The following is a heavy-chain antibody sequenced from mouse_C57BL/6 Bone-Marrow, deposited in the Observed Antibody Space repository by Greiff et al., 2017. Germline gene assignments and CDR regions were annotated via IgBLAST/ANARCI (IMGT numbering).Heavy chain of an antibody. D-gene: IGHD1-1*01. CDR3: ASDGSGDDCIAY. J-gene: IGHJ3*01. Sequence: VQLQQPGAELVMPGASVKLSCEASGYTFTSYWMPWVRQRPGQGLEWIGEIDPSDSYTNYHAKFTGKSTLTVDKSSSTAYMQLSSLTSEYSAVYYCASDGSGDDCIAYWGQGTPVTVSA. CDR2: IDPSDSYT. V-gene: IGHV1-69*01. CDR1: GYTFTSYW.